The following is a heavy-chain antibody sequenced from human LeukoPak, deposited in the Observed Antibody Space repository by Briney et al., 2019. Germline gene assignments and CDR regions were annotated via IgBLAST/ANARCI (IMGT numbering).Heavy chain of an antibody. CDR1: GGSFSGYY. D-gene: IGHD3-22*01. J-gene: IGHJ4*02. V-gene: IGHV4-34*01. CDR3: ARGAFSDYYDSSGYLG. CDR2: INHSGST. Sequence: PSETLSLTCAVYGGSFSGYYWSWIRQPPGKGLEWIGEINHSGSTNYNPSLKSRVTISVDTSKNQFPLKLSSVTAADTAVYYCARGAFSDYYDSSGYLGWGQGTLVTVSS.